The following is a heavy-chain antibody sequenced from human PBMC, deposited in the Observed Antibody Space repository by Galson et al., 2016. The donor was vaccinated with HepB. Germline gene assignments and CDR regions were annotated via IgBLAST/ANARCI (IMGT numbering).Heavy chain of an antibody. V-gene: IGHV3-23*01. J-gene: IGHJ4*02. D-gene: IGHD3-16*01. CDR2: ITGGGDDA. CDR3: AKSSHPGRGGGITGNLDH. Sequence: SLRLSCAASGFAFSTFSMTWVRRSPGKGLEWVSAITGGGDDAYYGDSVRGRFTISRDNSKDILYLQMNSLRAEDTAVYYCAKSSHPGRGGGITGNLDHWGPGTLVTVSS. CDR1: GFAFSTFS.